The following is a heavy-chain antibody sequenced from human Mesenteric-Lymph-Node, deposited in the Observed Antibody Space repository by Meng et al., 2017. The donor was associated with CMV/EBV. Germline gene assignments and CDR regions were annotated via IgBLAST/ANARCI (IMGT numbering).Heavy chain of an antibody. CDR2: ISYDGSNK. V-gene: IGHV3-30*03. CDR1: GFSVGDTY. CDR3: ARNWGPIDH. J-gene: IGHJ4*02. D-gene: IGHD7-27*01. Sequence: GESLKISCAASGFSVGDTYMNWVRQAPGKGLEWVAVISYDGSNKYYADSVKGRFTISRDNSKNTLYLQMNSLRAEDTAIYYCARNWGPIDHWGQGTLVTVSS.